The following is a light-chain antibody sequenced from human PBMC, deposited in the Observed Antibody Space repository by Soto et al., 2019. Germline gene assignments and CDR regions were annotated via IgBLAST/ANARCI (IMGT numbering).Light chain of an antibody. CDR1: QSVSSN. CDR2: GAS. J-gene: IGKJ1*01. Sequence: IVMTQSPATLSVPQGERATLSCRASQSVSSNLAWYQQKPGQAPRLLIYGASTRATGIPARFSGSGSGTEFTLTISSLQSEDFAVYYCQQYNNWPPWTFGQGTKV. CDR3: QQYNNWPPWT. V-gene: IGKV3-15*01.